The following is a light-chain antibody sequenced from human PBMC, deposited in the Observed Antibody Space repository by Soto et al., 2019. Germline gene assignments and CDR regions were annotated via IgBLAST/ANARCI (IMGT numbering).Light chain of an antibody. J-gene: IGLJ2*01. CDR3: QSSDSSLSAHVV. CDR1: SSNIGAGYD. V-gene: IGLV1-40*01. Sequence: QSVLTQPPSVSGAPGQRVTISCTGSSSNIGAGYDVHWYQQLPGTAPKLLIYGNSNRPSGVPDRFSGSKSGTSASLAITGLQAEDEAYYYCQSSDSSLSAHVVFGGGTKLTVL. CDR2: GNS.